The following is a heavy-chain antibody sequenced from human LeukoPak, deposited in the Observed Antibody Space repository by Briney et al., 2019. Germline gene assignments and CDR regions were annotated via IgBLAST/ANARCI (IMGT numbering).Heavy chain of an antibody. CDR1: GFTFSNYA. V-gene: IGHV3-30*04. CDR3: ARSLATSYYYMDV. D-gene: IGHD5-12*01. J-gene: IGHJ6*03. Sequence: GGSPRLSCAASGFTFSNYAMHWVRQAPGKGLEWVAVISYDGSNKFYADSVKGRFTISRDNSKNTLHLQMNSLRAEDTAVYYCARSLATSYYYMDVWGKGTTVTASS. CDR2: ISYDGSNK.